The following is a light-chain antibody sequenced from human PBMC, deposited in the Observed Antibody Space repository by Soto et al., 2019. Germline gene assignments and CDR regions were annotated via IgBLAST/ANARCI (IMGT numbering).Light chain of an antibody. J-gene: IGLJ1*01. CDR2: SDD. V-gene: IGLV1-44*01. CDR3: AAWDDSLNDYV. CDR1: SANIGSNA. Sequence: QSVLIQSPSPSGPPGQRVTISCSGSSANIGSNAVNWYQQLPGTAPKLLIYSDDQRPSGVPDRFSGSKSGTSASLAISGLQSEDEADYYCAAWDDSLNDYVFGTGTKLTVL.